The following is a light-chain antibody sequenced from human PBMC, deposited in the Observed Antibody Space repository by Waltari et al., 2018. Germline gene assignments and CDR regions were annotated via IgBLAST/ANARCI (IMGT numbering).Light chain of an antibody. V-gene: IGLV2-8*01. CDR2: EVI. J-gene: IGLJ2*01. CDR3: SSYAGSNGVL. Sequence: QSALTQPPSASGSPGQSVTISCSGTSSDIGAYNYVSWYQQHPGKAPKLMIDEVIKRPSWGPPGYPGSRSGNPASLTVSELQAEDEADYYCSSYAGSNGVLFGGGTKVTVL. CDR1: SSDIGAYNY.